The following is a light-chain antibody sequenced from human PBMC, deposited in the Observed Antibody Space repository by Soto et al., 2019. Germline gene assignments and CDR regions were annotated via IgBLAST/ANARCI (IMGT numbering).Light chain of an antibody. CDR3: QQYNYWPPYT. Sequence: EIVMTQSPATLSVSPGERATLSCRASQSVSSNLAWYQQKPGQAPRLLIYGASTRATGIPARFSGSGSGTEFTLTISSLQSEDFAVYYCQQYNYWPPYTFGQGTKLELK. J-gene: IGKJ2*01. CDR1: QSVSSN. V-gene: IGKV3-15*01. CDR2: GAS.